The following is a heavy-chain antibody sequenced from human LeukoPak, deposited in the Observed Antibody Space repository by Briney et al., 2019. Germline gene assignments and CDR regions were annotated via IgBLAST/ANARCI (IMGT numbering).Heavy chain of an antibody. CDR2: INPGDSDS. Sequence: GESLKISCKGTGYSFSTYWIVWVRQMPGKGLEWMGIINPGDSDSTYSPSFQGQVIISADMSINTAYLQWSSLRASDTAIYYCAVSPAAYYYGSGTFYWGQGTLVTVSA. J-gene: IGHJ4*02. D-gene: IGHD3-10*01. CDR1: GYSFSTYW. V-gene: IGHV5-51*01. CDR3: AVSPAAYYYGSGTFY.